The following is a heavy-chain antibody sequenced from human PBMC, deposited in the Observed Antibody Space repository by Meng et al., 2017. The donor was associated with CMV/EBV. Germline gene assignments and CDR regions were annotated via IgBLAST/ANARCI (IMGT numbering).Heavy chain of an antibody. CDR2: IYTSGST. CDR3: AREEITMVRGVLNYFDY. D-gene: IGHD3-10*01. CDR1: GAISSYY. J-gene: IGHJ4*02. Sequence: GAISSYYWSWIRQAAGKGLDWIERIYTSGSTNYNPARKSRVTMSVDTSKNQFSLKLSSVTAADTAVDYCAREEITMVRGVLNYFDYWGQGTLVTVSS. V-gene: IGHV4-4*07.